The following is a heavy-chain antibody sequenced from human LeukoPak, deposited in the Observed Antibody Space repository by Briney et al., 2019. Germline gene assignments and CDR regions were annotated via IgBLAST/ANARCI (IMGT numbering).Heavy chain of an antibody. Sequence: PGGSLRLSCAASGFTFSSYAMHWVRQAPGKGLEWVAVISYDGSNKYYADSVKGRFTTSRDNSKNTLYLQMNSLRAEDTAVYYRARVRMFGVVIISGMDVWGQGTTVTVSS. D-gene: IGHD3-3*01. CDR1: GFTFSSYA. V-gene: IGHV3-30-3*01. J-gene: IGHJ6*02. CDR2: ISYDGSNK. CDR3: ARVRMFGVVIISGMDV.